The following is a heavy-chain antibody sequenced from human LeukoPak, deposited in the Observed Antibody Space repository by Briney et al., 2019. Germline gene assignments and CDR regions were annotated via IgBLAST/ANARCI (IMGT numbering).Heavy chain of an antibody. Sequence: GGSLRLSCAASGFTVSSNYMRWVRQAPGKGLVGVSVIYSGGSTYYADSVKGRFTISRDNTKNTLYLQMKSLRAEDTAVYYCARIYSGSYSYWGQGTLVTVSS. D-gene: IGHD1-26*01. J-gene: IGHJ4*02. CDR3: ARIYSGSYSY. CDR1: GFTVSSNY. CDR2: IYSGGST. V-gene: IGHV3-66*01.